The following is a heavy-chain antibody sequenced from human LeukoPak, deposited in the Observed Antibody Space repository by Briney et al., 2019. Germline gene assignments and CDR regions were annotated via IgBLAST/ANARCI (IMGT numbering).Heavy chain of an antibody. CDR3: ARESLQQWLFPLKLTYYYYYYMDV. Sequence: PGGSLRLSCAASGFTFSGSAMHWVRQASGKGLEWVGRIRSKANSYATAYAASVKGRFTISRDDSKNTAYLQMNSLRAEDTAVYYCARESLQQWLFPLKLTYYYYYYMDVWGKGTTVTVSS. V-gene: IGHV3-73*01. J-gene: IGHJ6*03. CDR2: IRSKANSYAT. D-gene: IGHD6-19*01. CDR1: GFTFSGSA.